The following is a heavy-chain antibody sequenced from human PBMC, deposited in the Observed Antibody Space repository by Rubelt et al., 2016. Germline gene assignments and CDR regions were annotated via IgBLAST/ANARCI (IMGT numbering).Heavy chain of an antibody. CDR2: ISGSGGST. V-gene: IGHV3-23*01. CDR1: GFTFSSYA. Sequence: RLSCAASGFTFSSYAMSWVRQAPGKGLEWVSAISGSGGSTYYADSVKGRFTISRDNSKNTLYLQMNSLRAEDTAVYYCAKVPIRTVTSTFDYWGQGTLVTVSS. D-gene: IGHD4-17*01. CDR3: AKVPIRTVTSTFDY. J-gene: IGHJ4*02.